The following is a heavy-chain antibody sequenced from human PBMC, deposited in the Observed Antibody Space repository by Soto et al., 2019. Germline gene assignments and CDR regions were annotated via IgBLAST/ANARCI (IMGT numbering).Heavy chain of an antibody. CDR1: GGTFSSYA. J-gene: IGHJ4*02. Sequence: SVKVSCKASGGTFSSYAISWVRQAPGQGLEWMGWINPNGGGTIYAQKFQGRLTMTRDTSITTVYMELSRLRADDTAFYFCATSSDWSPLLDYWGQGTLVTVSS. D-gene: IGHD6-19*01. CDR2: INPNGGGT. V-gene: IGHV1-2*02. CDR3: ATSSDWSPLLDY.